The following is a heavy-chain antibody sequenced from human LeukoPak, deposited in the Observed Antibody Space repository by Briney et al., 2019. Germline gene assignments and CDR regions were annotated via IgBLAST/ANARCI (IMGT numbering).Heavy chain of an antibody. Sequence: SETLSLTCAVYGGSFSGYYWSWIRQPPGKGLEWIGEINHSGSTNYNPSLKSRVTISVDTSKNQFSLKLSSVTAADTAVYYCAREAAAGSMDVWGQGTTVTVSS. CDR2: INHSGST. V-gene: IGHV4-34*01. J-gene: IGHJ6*02. D-gene: IGHD6-13*01. CDR1: GGSFSGYY. CDR3: AREAAAGSMDV.